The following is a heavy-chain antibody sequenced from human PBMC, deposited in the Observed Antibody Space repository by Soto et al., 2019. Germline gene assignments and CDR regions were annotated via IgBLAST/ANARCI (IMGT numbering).Heavy chain of an antibody. CDR2: MNPNSGNT. Sequence: GASVKVSCKASGYTFTSYAINWVRQATGQGLEWMGWMNPNSGNTGYAQKFQGRVTMTRNTSISTAYVELSSLRSEDTAVYYCARAGGDDYYYGMDVWGQGTTVTVSS. CDR3: ARAGGDDYYYGMDV. D-gene: IGHD4-17*01. V-gene: IGHV1-8*01. J-gene: IGHJ6*02. CDR1: GYTFTSYA.